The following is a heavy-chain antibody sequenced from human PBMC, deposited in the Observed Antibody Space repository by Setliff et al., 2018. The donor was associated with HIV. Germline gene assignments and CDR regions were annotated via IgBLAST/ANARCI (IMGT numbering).Heavy chain of an antibody. V-gene: IGHV4-38-2*01. CDR3: ARRRSMPNNAFDI. CDR1: GYSIRSGYY. Sequence: PSETLSLTCAVSGYSIRSGYYWGWIRQPPGKGLEWIGNIYHSGNTFHNPSLKSRVTISVHTSKNQFSLKLSSVTAADTAVYYCARRRSMPNNAFDIWGQGTTVTVSS. CDR2: IYHSGNT. J-gene: IGHJ3*02. D-gene: IGHD2-2*01.